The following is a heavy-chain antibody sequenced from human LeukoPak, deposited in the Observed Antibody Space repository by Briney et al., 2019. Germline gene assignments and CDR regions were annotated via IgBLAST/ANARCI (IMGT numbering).Heavy chain of an antibody. CDR3: ARVRGFGESVYFDY. V-gene: IGHV3-7*03. J-gene: IGHJ4*02. Sequence: GGSLRLSCAASGFTFSSYWMSWVRQAPGKGLEWVANIKQDGSEKYYVDSVKGRFTISRDNAKNSLYLQMNSLRAEDTAVYYCARVRGFGESVYFDYWGQGTLVTVSS. D-gene: IGHD3-10*01. CDR1: GFTFSSYW. CDR2: IKQDGSEK.